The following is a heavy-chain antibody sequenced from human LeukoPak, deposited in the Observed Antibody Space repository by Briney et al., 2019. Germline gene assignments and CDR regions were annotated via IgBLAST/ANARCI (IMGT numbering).Heavy chain of an antibody. Sequence: PGGSLRLSCAVSGFTFSSYWMSWVRQAPGKGLEWVANIQQDGSEKYYVDSVKGRFTISRDNAKNSLYLQMNSLRAEDTAVYYCARERIGYCSRTSCYLERYYYYMDVWGKGTTVTASS. CDR1: GFTFSSYW. D-gene: IGHD2-2*01. CDR2: IQQDGSEK. J-gene: IGHJ6*03. CDR3: ARERIGYCSRTSCYLERYYYYMDV. V-gene: IGHV3-7*01.